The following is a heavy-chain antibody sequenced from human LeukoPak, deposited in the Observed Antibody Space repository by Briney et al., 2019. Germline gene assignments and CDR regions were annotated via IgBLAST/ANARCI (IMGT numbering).Heavy chain of an antibody. D-gene: IGHD3-22*01. CDR1: GYTFTSYY. J-gene: IGHJ4*02. Sequence: ASVKVSCKASGYTFTSYYMHWVRQAPGQGLEWMGIINPSGGSTSYAQKFQGRVTMTRDTSTSTVYMELSSLRSEDTGVYYCASELTSSGYLLLWWYFDYWGQGTLVTVSS. CDR2: INPSGGST. V-gene: IGHV1-46*01. CDR3: ASELTSSGYLLLWWYFDY.